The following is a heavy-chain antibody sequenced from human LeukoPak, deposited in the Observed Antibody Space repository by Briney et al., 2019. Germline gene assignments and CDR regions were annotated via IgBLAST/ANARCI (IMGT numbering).Heavy chain of an antibody. D-gene: IGHD6-13*01. V-gene: IGHV3-30*04. CDR3: ARAPLHPYFDSSSWYLNWFDP. J-gene: IGHJ5*02. Sequence: GGSLRLSCAASGFTFSSYAMHWVRQAPGKGLGWVAVISYEGSNKYYADSVKGRFTISRDNSKNTLYLQTNSLRAEDTAVYYCARAPLHPYFDSSSWYLNWFDPWGQGTLVTVSS. CDR2: ISYEGSNK. CDR1: GFTFSSYA.